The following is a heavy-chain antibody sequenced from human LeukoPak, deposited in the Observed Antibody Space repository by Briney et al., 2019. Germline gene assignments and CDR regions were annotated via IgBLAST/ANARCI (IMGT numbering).Heavy chain of an antibody. Sequence: SETLSLTCTVSGGSISSYYWGWIRQPAGKGLEWIGRIYTSGSTNYNPSLKSRVTMSVDTSKNQFSLKLSSVTAADTAVYYCARTPCYECYFDYWGQGTLVTVSS. J-gene: IGHJ4*02. CDR3: ARTPCYECYFDY. D-gene: IGHD2-2*01. CDR2: IYTSGST. CDR1: GGSISSYY. V-gene: IGHV4-4*07.